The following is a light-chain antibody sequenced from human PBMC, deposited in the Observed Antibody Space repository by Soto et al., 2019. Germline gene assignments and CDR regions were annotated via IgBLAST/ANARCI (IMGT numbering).Light chain of an antibody. V-gene: IGKV3-20*01. CDR3: QQYGSSPQT. CDR1: HNVARPS. J-gene: IGKJ1*01. CDR2: GAS. Sequence: IVLSQSPATLALCQGETASLSCRASHNVARPSLAWYQQKPGQAPRLLIYGASSRATGIPDRFSGSGSGTDFTLTISRLEPEDFAVYYCQQYGSSPQTFGQGTKVDIK.